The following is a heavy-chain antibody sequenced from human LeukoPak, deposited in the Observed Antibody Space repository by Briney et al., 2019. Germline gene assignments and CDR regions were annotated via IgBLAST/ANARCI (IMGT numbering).Heavy chain of an antibody. J-gene: IGHJ5*02. CDR3: ASSSGGFNWFDP. D-gene: IGHD3-22*01. CDR2: INSDGSST. V-gene: IGHV3-74*01. Sequence: GGSLRLSCAASGFTFSRYWMHWVRQAPGKGLVWVSLINSDGSSTNYADSVKGRFTISRDNAKNTLYLQMNSLRVEDTAVYYCASSSGGFNWFDPWGQGTLVTVSS. CDR1: GFTFSRYW.